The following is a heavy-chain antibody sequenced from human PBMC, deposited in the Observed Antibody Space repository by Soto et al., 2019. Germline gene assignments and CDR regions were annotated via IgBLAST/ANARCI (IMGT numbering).Heavy chain of an antibody. CDR3: ARSIVVVTSFDY. Sequence: EASVKVSCKASGYTFTSYGISWVRQAPGQGLEWMGRIIPILGIANYAQKFQGRVTITRDTSASTAYMELSSLRSEDTAVYYCARSIVVVTSFDYWGQGTLVTVSS. V-gene: IGHV1-69*04. J-gene: IGHJ4*02. D-gene: IGHD3-22*01. CDR1: GYTFTSYG. CDR2: IIPILGIA.